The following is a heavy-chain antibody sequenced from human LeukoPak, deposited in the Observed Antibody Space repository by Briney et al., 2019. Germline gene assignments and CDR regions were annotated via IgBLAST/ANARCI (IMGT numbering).Heavy chain of an antibody. D-gene: IGHD3-10*01. CDR2: IYYSGST. V-gene: IGHV4-59*01. Sequence: SETLSLTCTVSGGSISSYYWSWIRQPPGKGLEWIGYIYYSGSTNYNPSLKSRVTISLDTSKNQFSLKLRSVTAADTAVYYCAREMGHSGRYDYWGQGTLVTVSS. CDR1: GGSISSYY. CDR3: AREMGHSGRYDY. J-gene: IGHJ4*02.